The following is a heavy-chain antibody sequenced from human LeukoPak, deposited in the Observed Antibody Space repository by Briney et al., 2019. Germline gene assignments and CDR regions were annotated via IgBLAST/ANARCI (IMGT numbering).Heavy chain of an antibody. CDR1: GFTFSSYA. D-gene: IGHD5-24*01. CDR3: AKDEMATMAGAFDI. V-gene: IGHV3-30*04. J-gene: IGHJ3*02. Sequence: PGRSLRLSCAASGFTFSSYAMHWVRQAPGKGLEWVAVISYDGSNKYYADSVKGRFTISRDNSKNTLYLQMNSLRAEDTAVYYCAKDEMATMAGAFDIWGQGTMVTVSS. CDR2: ISYDGSNK.